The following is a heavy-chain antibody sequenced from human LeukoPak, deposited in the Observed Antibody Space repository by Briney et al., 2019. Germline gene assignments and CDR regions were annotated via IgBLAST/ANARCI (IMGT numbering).Heavy chain of an antibody. D-gene: IGHD3-22*01. J-gene: IGHJ6*03. CDR2: INHSGST. CDR1: GGSFSGYY. Sequence: SETLSLTCAVYGGSFSGYYWSWIRQPPGKGLEWIGEINHSGSTNYNPSLKSRVTISVDTSKNQFSLKLSSVTAADTAVYYCARGIHYYDSSGAYYYYYMDVWGQGTTVTVSS. V-gene: IGHV4-34*01. CDR3: ARGIHYYDSSGAYYYYYMDV.